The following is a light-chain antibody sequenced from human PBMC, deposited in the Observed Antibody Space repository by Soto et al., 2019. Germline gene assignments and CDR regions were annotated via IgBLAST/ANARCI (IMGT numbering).Light chain of an antibody. CDR1: QSITIW. CDR2: DAS. V-gene: IGKV1-5*01. CDR3: QQFHSFPIT. Sequence: DIQMTQSPSTLSASAGDRVTITCRASQSITIWLAWYQQKPGKAPKLLIYDASTLESGVPSRFSGSGSGTEFPLPISSLQPDDFATYYCQQFHSFPITFGQGTRLEIK. J-gene: IGKJ5*01.